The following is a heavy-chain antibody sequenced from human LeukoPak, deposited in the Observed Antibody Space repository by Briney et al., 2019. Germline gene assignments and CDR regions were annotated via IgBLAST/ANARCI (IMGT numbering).Heavy chain of an antibody. Sequence: ASVKVSCKASGYTFTSYDINWVRQATGQGLEWMGWMDPNSGNTGYAQKFQGRVTMTRNTSISTAYMELSSLRSEDTAVYYCARRPLAGTSPLYYYYYMDVWGQGTTVTVSS. D-gene: IGHD6-19*01. CDR2: MDPNSGNT. J-gene: IGHJ6*03. CDR3: ARRPLAGTSPLYYYYYMDV. V-gene: IGHV1-8*01. CDR1: GYTFTSYD.